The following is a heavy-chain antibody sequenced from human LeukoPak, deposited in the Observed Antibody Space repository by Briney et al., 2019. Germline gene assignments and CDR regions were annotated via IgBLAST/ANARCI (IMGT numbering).Heavy chain of an antibody. V-gene: IGHV4-30-2*01. CDR2: IYHSGST. Sequence: PSETLSLTCAVSGGSISSGGYSWSWIRQPPGKGLEWIGYIYHSGSTYYNPSLKSRVTISVDRSKNQFSLKLSSVTAADTAVYYCARGYDSRATVGWFDPWGQGTLVTVSS. CDR1: GGSISSGGYS. D-gene: IGHD3-22*01. CDR3: ARGYDSRATVGWFDP. J-gene: IGHJ5*02.